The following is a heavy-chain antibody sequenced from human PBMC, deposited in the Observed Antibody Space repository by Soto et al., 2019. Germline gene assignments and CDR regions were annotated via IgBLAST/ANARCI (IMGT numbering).Heavy chain of an antibody. Sequence: EVQLLESGGGLVQPGGSLRLSCAASGFTFSSYAMSWVRQAPGKGLEWVSAISGSGGSTYYADSVKGRFTISRDNYKHTLYLQMNSLRAEHTAVYYCARARQIRRTQTYYYYGMDVWGQGTTVTVSS. V-gene: IGHV3-23*01. D-gene: IGHD2-15*01. J-gene: IGHJ6*02. CDR3: ARARQIRRTQTYYYYGMDV. CDR2: ISGSGGST. CDR1: GFTFSSYA.